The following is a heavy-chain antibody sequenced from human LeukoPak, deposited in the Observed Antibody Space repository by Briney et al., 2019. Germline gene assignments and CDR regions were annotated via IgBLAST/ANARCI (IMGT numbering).Heavy chain of an antibody. D-gene: IGHD2-15*01. CDR3: ARDCYGGSCYSGAFDI. CDR2: ISYDGSNK. CDR1: GFTFSSYG. V-gene: IGHV3-30*03. J-gene: IGHJ3*02. Sequence: GGSLRVSCAASGFTFSSYGMHWVRQAPGKGLEWVAVISYDGSNKYYADSVKGRFTISRDNSKNTLYLQMNSLRAEDTAVYYCARDCYGGSCYSGAFDIWGQGTMVTVSS.